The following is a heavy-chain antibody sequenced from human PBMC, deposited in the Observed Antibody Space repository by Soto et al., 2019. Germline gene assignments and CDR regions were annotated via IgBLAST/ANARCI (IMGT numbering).Heavy chain of an antibody. CDR2: ISSSXSTI. D-gene: IGHD1-1*01. CDR3: TSGGWTLDAIEV. V-gene: IGHV3-48*03. Sequence: PAGSLILSCTASGGPISSYELSWISQAPWKGVELVSYISSSXSTIYYADFVKCRFTISRDKAKRSLYLQTNSLGVEDSSVYYCTSGGWTLDAIEVWGQGTTVTVSS. CDR1: GGPISSYE. J-gene: IGHJ6*02.